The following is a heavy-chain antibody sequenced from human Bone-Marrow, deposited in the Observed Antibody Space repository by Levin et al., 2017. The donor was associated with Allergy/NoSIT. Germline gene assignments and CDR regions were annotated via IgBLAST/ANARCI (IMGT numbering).Heavy chain of an antibody. CDR1: GFSLSTTAMC. D-gene: IGHD3-10*01. Sequence: RSSGPTLVKPTQTLTLTCTFSGFSLSTTAMCVSWIRQPPGKALEWLARIDWDGDTYYSTSLKTRLTISKDTSKNQVVLKMTNMDHVDSGTYSCARTLGAMIRDYDFWGQGILVTVSS. CDR3: ARTLGAMIRDYDF. V-gene: IGHV2-70*11. J-gene: IGHJ4*02. CDR2: IDWDGDT.